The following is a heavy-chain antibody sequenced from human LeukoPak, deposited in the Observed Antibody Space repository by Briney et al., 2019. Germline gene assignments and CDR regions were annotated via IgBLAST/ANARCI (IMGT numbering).Heavy chain of an antibody. V-gene: IGHV3-21*04. CDR2: ISSSSSYI. J-gene: IGHJ6*03. Sequence: PGGSLRLSCAASGFTFSSYSMNWVRQAPGKGLEWVSSISSSSSYIYYADSVKGRFTISRDNAKNSLYLQMNSLRAEDTAVYYCAKGDFNILTGYSYYYYMDVWGKGTTVTISS. D-gene: IGHD3-9*01. CDR1: GFTFSSYS. CDR3: AKGDFNILTGYSYYYYMDV.